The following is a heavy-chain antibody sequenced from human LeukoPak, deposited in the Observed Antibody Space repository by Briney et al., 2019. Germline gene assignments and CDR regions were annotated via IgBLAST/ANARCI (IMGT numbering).Heavy chain of an antibody. Sequence: GASVKVSCKASGYTFTSYAMHWVRQAPGQRLEWMGWINAGNGNTKYSQELQGRVTISRDTSASTAYMELSSLRSEDTAVYYCARRVLLYDILTAYSRYYYYYMDVWGRGTTVTISS. D-gene: IGHD3-9*01. V-gene: IGHV1-3*03. CDR3: ARRVLLYDILTAYSRYYYYYMDV. CDR2: INAGNGNT. CDR1: GYTFTSYA. J-gene: IGHJ6*03.